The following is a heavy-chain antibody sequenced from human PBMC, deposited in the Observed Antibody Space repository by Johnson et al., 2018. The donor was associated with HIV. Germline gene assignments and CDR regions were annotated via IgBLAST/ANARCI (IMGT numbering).Heavy chain of an antibody. J-gene: IGHJ3*01. CDR3: AREMAWEDAFDV. CDR2: IKSETDGGTT. V-gene: IGHV3-15*01. Sequence: VQLLESGGGVVRPGGSLRLSCAASGFTFDDYGMSWVRQAPGKGLEWVGRIKSETDGGTTDYAAPVKGRFTISRDDSKNTLYLQMNSLKTEDTAVYYCAREMAWEDAFDVWGQGTMVTVSS. D-gene: IGHD5-24*01. CDR1: GFTFDDYG.